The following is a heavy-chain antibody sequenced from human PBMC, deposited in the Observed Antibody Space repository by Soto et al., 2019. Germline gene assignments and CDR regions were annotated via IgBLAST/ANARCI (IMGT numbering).Heavy chain of an antibody. J-gene: IGHJ6*02. V-gene: IGHV4-61*01. CDR3: ARYSGSGHARIMDV. CDR1: NGSVSSGSYY. Sequence: PSETLSLTCTVSNGSVSSGSYYWNWIRQPPGRGLEWIGYIYYNGNTNYNPALRSRFTLSVDTSKNQFSLKLTSVTAADAAVYYCARYSGSGHARIMDVWGHGTTVTVSS. CDR2: IYYNGNT. D-gene: IGHD1-26*01.